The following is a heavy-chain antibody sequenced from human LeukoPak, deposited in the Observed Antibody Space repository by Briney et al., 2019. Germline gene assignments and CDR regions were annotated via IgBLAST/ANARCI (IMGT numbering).Heavy chain of an antibody. Sequence: PGGSLRLSCAASGFSVSSNYINWVRQAPGKGLEWVSVSYSGGSTYYADSVKGRITISRDNSKNTLYLQMNSLRAEDTAVYYCARAGLVVVAATISYFDYWGQGTLVTVSS. CDR1: GFSVSSNY. J-gene: IGHJ4*02. D-gene: IGHD2-15*01. CDR2: SYSGGST. CDR3: ARAGLVVVAATISYFDY. V-gene: IGHV3-66*01.